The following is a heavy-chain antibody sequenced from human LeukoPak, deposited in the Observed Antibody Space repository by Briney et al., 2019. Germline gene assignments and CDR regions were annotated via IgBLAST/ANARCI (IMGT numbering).Heavy chain of an antibody. D-gene: IGHD4/OR15-4a*01. CDR3: ARDGDNLGY. CDR1: GYSISSAYY. J-gene: IGHJ4*02. CDR2: IYHSGST. V-gene: IGHV4-38-2*02. Sequence: SETLSLTCTVSGYSISSAYYWGWIRQPPGKGLEWIGSIYHSGSTYYNPSLKSRVTISVDTSKNQFSLKLSSVTAADTAVYYCARDGDNLGYWGQGTLVTVSS.